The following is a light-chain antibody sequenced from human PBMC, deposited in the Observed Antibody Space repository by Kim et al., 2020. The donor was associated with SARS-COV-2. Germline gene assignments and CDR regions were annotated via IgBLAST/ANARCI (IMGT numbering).Light chain of an antibody. CDR2: AAS. Sequence: ASVGDRVTITCRASEYSGTFLPWYQQKPGKAPKLLIYAASNLQGGVPSRFRGSGSGTGFTLTISSLQPEDFATYYCQQSSSTTCTFGQGTKVDIK. V-gene: IGKV1-39*01. J-gene: IGKJ2*02. CDR1: EYSGTF. CDR3: QQSSSTTCT.